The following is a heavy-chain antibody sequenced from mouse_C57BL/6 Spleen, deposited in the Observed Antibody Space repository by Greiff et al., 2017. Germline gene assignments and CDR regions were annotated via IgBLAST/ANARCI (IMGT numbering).Heavy chain of an antibody. V-gene: IGHV1-76*01. CDR1: GYTFTDYY. D-gene: IGHD1-1*01. J-gene: IGHJ3*01. CDR3: ARSDYGSSAGFAY. CDR2: IYPGSGNT. Sequence: VQLQQSGAELVRPGASVKLSCKASGYTFTDYYINWVKQRPGQGLEWIARIYPGSGNTYYNEKFKGKATLTAEKSSSTAYMQLSSLTSEDSAVYFCARSDYGSSAGFAYWGQGTLVTVSA.